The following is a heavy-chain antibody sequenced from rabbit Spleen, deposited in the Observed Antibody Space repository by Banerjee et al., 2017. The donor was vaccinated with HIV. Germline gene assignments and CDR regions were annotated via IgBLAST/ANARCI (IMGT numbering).Heavy chain of an antibody. V-gene: IGHV1S45*01. D-gene: IGHD1-1*01. CDR3: ARDLVAVIGWNFNL. J-gene: IGHJ4*01. CDR1: GVSLHDKDV. CDR2: INIVTGKS. Sequence: EQLEESGGGLVQPEGSLTLNCKASGVSLHDKDVMCWVRQAPGKGLEWIACINIVTGKSVYARWAKGRFTMSRTSSTTVTLQMTSLTAADTATYFCARDLVAVIGWNFNLWGPGTLVTVS.